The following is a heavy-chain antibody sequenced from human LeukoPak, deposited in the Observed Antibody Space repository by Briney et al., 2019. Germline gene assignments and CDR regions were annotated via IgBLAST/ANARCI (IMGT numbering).Heavy chain of an antibody. J-gene: IGHJ4*02. CDR1: GFTFSSYW. Sequence: GGSLRLSCAVSGFTFSSYWMSWVRQAPGKGLEWVANIKYDETEKYYADSVKGRFTISRDKAENSLHLQMNSLRGEDTAVYYCARGGYRYGLGFWSQGTLVTVSS. CDR2: IKYDETEK. V-gene: IGHV3-7*03. D-gene: IGHD5-18*01. CDR3: ARGGYRYGLGF.